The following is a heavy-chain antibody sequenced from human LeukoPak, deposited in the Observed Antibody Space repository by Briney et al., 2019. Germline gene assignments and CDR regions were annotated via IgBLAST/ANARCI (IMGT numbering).Heavy chain of an antibody. CDR2: IYTSGST. V-gene: IGHV4-61*02. CDR3: ARERWLQLDY. CDR1: GGSISSGSHY. J-gene: IGHJ4*02. D-gene: IGHD5-24*01. Sequence: SETLSLTCTVSGGSISSGSHYWSWIRQPAGKGLEWIGRIYTSGSTNYNPSLKSRVTISVDTSKNQFSLKLSSVTAADTAVYYCARERWLQLDYWGQGTLVTVSS.